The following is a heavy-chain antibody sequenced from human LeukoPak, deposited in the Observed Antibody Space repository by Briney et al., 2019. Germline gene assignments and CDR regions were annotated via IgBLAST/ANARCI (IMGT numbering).Heavy chain of an antibody. CDR1: GFTFSSYA. V-gene: IGHV3-30-3*01. J-gene: IGHJ4*02. Sequence: GRSLRLSCAASGFTFSSYAMHWVRQAPGKGLEWVAAISYDGSNKYYADSVKGRFTISRDNSKNTLYLQMNSLRAEDTAVYYCARARPFDYWGQGTLVTVSS. CDR3: ARARPFDY. CDR2: ISYDGSNK.